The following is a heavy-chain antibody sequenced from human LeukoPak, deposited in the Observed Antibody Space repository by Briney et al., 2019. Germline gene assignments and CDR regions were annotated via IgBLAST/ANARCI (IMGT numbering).Heavy chain of an antibody. Sequence: GGSLKLSCAASGFTFSGYTIHWVRQASGKGLEWVGHIRTKADNYATDYDASVKGRFTISRDDSKNTAFLQMNSLKTEDTAVYFCTRDPRYDWGQGTLVTVSS. V-gene: IGHV3-73*01. CDR1: GFTFSGYT. D-gene: IGHD3-9*01. CDR3: TRDPRYD. CDR2: IRTKADNYAT. J-gene: IGHJ4*02.